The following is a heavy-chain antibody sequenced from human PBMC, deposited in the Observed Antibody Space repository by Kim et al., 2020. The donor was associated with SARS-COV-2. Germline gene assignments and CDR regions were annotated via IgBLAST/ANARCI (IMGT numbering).Heavy chain of an antibody. Sequence: SVKVSCKASGGTFSSYAISWVRQAPGQGLEWMGRIIPILGIANYAQKFQGRVTITADKSTSTAYMELSSLRSEDTAVYYCARDPAVNYDSSGYYYLNYWGQGTLVTVSS. D-gene: IGHD3-22*01. V-gene: IGHV1-69*04. CDR2: IIPILGIA. CDR1: GGTFSSYA. CDR3: ARDPAVNYDSSGYYYLNY. J-gene: IGHJ4*02.